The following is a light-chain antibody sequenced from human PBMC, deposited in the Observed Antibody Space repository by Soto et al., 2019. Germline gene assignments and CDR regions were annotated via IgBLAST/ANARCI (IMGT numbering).Light chain of an antibody. J-gene: IGKJ3*01. Sequence: DIQMTQSPSSLSASLGDTVTISCRASQGISNSLAWFQQKPGRVPQFLIYAASTLQPGVPHRFSGSGSGTDFTLTISILQPEDVATYYCQNYNSAPLTFGPGTRVDLK. CDR3: QNYNSAPLT. V-gene: IGKV1-27*01. CDR2: AAS. CDR1: QGISNS.